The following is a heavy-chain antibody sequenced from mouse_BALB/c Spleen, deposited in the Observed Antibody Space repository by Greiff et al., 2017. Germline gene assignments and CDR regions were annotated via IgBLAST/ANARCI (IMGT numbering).Heavy chain of an antibody. CDR1: GFTFSNYW. D-gene: IGHD2-1*01. V-gene: IGHV6-6*02. J-gene: IGHJ3*01. CDR2: IRLKSNNYAT. CDR3: TPNYFAY. Sequence: VQLKESGGGLVQPGGSMKLSCVASGFTFSNYWMNWVRQSPEKGLEWVAEIRLKSNNYATHYAESVKGRFTISRDDSKSSVYLQMNNLRAEDTGIYYCTPNYFAYWGQGTLVTVSA.